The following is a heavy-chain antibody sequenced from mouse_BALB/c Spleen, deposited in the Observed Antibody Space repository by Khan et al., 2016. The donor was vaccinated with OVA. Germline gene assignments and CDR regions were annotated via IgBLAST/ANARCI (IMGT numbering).Heavy chain of an antibody. D-gene: IGHD2-4*01. CDR1: GFSLTSYG. Sequence: VELVESGPGLVQPSQSLSITCTVSGFSLTSYGVHWVRQSPGKGLEWLGVIWSGGSTDYNAAFISRLSISKDNSKSQVFFKMNSLQANDTAIYXCARNYDYDEGLAYWGQGTLVTVSA. CDR2: IWSGGST. J-gene: IGHJ3*01. CDR3: ARNYDYDEGLAY. V-gene: IGHV2-2*02.